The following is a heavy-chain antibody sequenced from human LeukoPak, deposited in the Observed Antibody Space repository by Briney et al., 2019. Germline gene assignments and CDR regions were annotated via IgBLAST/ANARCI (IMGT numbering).Heavy chain of an antibody. CDR3: ATDLGIVVATSSSGYFEY. V-gene: IGHV1-24*01. CDR1: GYTLTELS. Sequence: ASVTVSFTVSGYTLTELSMHWVRQAPGKGLEWMGGFDPEDGETIYSQKFQGRVTMTEDTSTDTAYMQLSSLRSEDTAVYICATDLGIVVATSSSGYFEYWGTGAPVTASS. CDR2: FDPEDGET. D-gene: IGHD3-22*01. J-gene: IGHJ4*02.